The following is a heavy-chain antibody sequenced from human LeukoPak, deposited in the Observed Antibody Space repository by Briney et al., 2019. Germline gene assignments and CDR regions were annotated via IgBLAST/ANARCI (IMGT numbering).Heavy chain of an antibody. Sequence: GGSLRLSCAASGFTFSSYAMSWVRQAPGKGLEWVSAISGSGGSTYYADSVKGRFTISRDNSKNTLYLQMNSLRAEDTAVYYCARVTYYYDSSGYSISEYYFDYWGQGTLVTVSS. D-gene: IGHD3-22*01. CDR3: ARVTYYYDSSGYSISEYYFDY. J-gene: IGHJ4*02. CDR1: GFTFSSYA. V-gene: IGHV3-23*01. CDR2: ISGSGGST.